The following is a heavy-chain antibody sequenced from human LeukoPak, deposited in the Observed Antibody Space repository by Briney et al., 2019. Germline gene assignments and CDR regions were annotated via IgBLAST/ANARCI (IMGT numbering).Heavy chain of an antibody. J-gene: IGHJ6*03. CDR3: ARSYDSYYYMDV. CDR2: INWNGGST. CDR1: GFTFDDYG. V-gene: IGHV3-20*01. D-gene: IGHD3-3*01. Sequence: GGSLRLSCAASGFTFDDYGMSWVRQAPGKGLEWVSGINWNGGSTGYAGSVKGRFTISRDNAKNSLYLQMNSLRAEDTALYHCARSYDSYYYMDVWGKGTTVTVSS.